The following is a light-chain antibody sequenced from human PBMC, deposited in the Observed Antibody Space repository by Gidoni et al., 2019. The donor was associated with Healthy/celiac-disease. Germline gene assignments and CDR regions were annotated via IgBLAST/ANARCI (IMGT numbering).Light chain of an antibody. CDR1: QSVSSSY. V-gene: IGKV3-20*01. CDR2: GAS. CDR3: RYS. J-gene: IGKJ2*03. Sequence: ELVLTQSPGTLSLSPGERATLSCRASQSVSSSYLAWYQQKPGQAPRLLIYGASSRATGIPDRFSGSGSGTDFTLTISRLEPEDFAVYYCRYSFGQGTKLEIK.